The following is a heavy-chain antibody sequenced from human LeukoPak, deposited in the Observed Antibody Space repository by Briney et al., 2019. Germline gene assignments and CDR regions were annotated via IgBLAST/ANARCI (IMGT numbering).Heavy chain of an antibody. J-gene: IGHJ5*02. D-gene: IGHD2-2*01. CDR2: IYTSGST. Sequence: SQTPSLTCTVSGGSISSGSYYWSWIRQPAGKGLEWIVRIYTSGSTNYNPSLKSRVTISVDTSKNQFSLKLSSVTAAHTAVYYCARDVVVVPAALNWFDPWGQGTLVTVSS. V-gene: IGHV4-61*02. CDR1: GGSISSGSYY. CDR3: ARDVVVVPAALNWFDP.